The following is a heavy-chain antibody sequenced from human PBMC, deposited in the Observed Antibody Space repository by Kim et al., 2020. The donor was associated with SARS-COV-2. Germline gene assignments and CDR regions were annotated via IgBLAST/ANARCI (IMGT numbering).Heavy chain of an antibody. V-gene: IGHV3-23*01. J-gene: IGHJ4*02. CDR3: AKTLGAPTSPFDY. Sequence: ADSVKGRFTISRDNSKNTLYLQMNSLRAEDTAVYYCAKTLGAPTSPFDYWGQGTLVTVSS. D-gene: IGHD1-26*01.